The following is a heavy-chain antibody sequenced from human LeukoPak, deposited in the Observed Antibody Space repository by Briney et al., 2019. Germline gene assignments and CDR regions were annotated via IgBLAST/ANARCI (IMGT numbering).Heavy chain of an antibody. Sequence: GGSLRLSCAASGFTFGDYTMNWVRQAPGKGLEWVAFLRHDGNNKYYADSAKGRFTISRDTSKNTLYLEMNSLRAEDTAVYYCAKRVIGTYYFDYWGQGTLVTVSS. D-gene: IGHD1-20*01. J-gene: IGHJ4*02. V-gene: IGHV3-30*02. CDR3: AKRVIGTYYFDY. CDR2: LRHDGNNK. CDR1: GFTFGDYT.